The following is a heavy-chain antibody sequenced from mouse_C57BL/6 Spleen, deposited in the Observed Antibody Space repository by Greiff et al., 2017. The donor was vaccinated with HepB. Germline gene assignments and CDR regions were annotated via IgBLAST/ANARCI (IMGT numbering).Heavy chain of an antibody. CDR3: ARKDGTWFAY. V-gene: IGHV5-17*01. CDR1: GFTFSDYG. Sequence: EVQRVESGGGLVKPGGSLKLSCAASGFTFSDYGMHWVRQAPEKGLEWVAYISSGSSTIYYAATVKGRFTISRDNAKNTLFLQMTSLRSEDTAMYYCARKDGTWFAYWGQGTLVTVSA. CDR2: ISSGSSTI. J-gene: IGHJ3*01.